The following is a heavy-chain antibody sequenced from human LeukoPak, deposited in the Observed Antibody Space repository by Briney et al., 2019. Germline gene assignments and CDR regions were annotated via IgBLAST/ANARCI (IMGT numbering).Heavy chain of an antibody. CDR1: GFTFSSYG. Sequence: GGSLRLSCAASGFTFSSYGMHWVRQAPGKGLEWVAVISYDGSNKYYADSVKGRFTISRDNSKNTLYLQMNSLRAEDTAVYYCARLRSITMVRGVIIGYYYYYYMDVWGKGTTVTISS. D-gene: IGHD3-10*01. V-gene: IGHV3-30*03. CDR3: ARLRSITMVRGVIIGYYYYYYMDV. J-gene: IGHJ6*03. CDR2: ISYDGSNK.